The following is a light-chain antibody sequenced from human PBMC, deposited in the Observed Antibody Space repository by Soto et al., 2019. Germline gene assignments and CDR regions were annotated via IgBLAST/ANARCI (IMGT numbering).Light chain of an antibody. Sequence: EIVLTQSPATLSLSPGERATLSCRASQSIASSYLAWYQQKPGQAPRLLIYAASSRATGIPARFSGSGSGTEFTLTISSLQSEDFAVYYCQQYNNWPPRTFGQGTKVDIK. CDR1: QSIASSY. J-gene: IGKJ1*01. CDR3: QQYNNWPPRT. CDR2: AAS. V-gene: IGKV3-15*01.